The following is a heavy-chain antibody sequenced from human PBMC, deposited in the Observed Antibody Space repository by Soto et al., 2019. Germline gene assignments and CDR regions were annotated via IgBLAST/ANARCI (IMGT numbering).Heavy chain of an antibody. CDR2: ISPDGSNR. J-gene: IGHJ4*02. CDR1: GFTFSTYW. CDR3: PSCGHIVRVSPTEFEH. V-gene: IGHV3-74*01. Sequence: EVQLMESGGGLVQPGGSLRLSCAASGFTFSTYWMNWVRQTPGKGLMWVSRISPDGSNRGYADSVEGRFTVSRDNAKNAQYLQLHSPRAVDTAMYYGPSCGHIVRVSPTEFEHWGEGTLVTVSS. D-gene: IGHD2-21*01.